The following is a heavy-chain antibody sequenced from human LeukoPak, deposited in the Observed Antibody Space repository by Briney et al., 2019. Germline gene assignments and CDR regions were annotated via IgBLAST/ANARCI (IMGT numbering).Heavy chain of an antibody. CDR3: ARGARLGYYYYYMDV. Sequence: SETLSLTCTVSGGSISSYYWSRIRQPPGKGLEWLGYIYTSGSTNYNPSLKSRVTISVDTSKNQFSLKLSSVTAADTAVYYCARGARLGYYYYYMDVWGKGTTVTVSS. D-gene: IGHD4/OR15-4a*01. CDR2: IYTSGST. V-gene: IGHV4-4*09. J-gene: IGHJ6*03. CDR1: GGSISSYY.